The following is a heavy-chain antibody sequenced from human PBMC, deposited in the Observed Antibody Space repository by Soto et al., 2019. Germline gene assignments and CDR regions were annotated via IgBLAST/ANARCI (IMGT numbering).Heavy chain of an antibody. J-gene: IGHJ5*02. V-gene: IGHV2-70*04. CDR3: ARTQERYCSSTRWQVGWLDP. CDR2: IDWDDDK. D-gene: IGHD2-2*01. CDR1: GFSLSTSGMR. Sequence: SGPTLMNPTQTLTLTCTFSGFSLSTSGMRVSWIRQPPGKALEWLARIDWDDDKFYSTSLKTRLTISKDTSKNQVVLTMTNMDPVDTATYYCARTQERYCSSTRWQVGWLDPWGQRNLV.